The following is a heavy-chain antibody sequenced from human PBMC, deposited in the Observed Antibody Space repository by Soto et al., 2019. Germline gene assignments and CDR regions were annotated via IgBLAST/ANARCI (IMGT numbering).Heavy chain of an antibody. CDR1: GFTFSSYA. Sequence: GGSLRLSCAASGFTFSSYAMSWVRQPPGQGLEWVSAISGTGGSTYYADSVKGRFTISRDSSKKTLYLQMNSLRAEDTAVYYCARAGLAVVTATFDYWGQGTLVTVSS. V-gene: IGHV3-23*01. CDR2: ISGTGGST. CDR3: ARAGLAVVTATFDY. J-gene: IGHJ4*02. D-gene: IGHD2-21*02.